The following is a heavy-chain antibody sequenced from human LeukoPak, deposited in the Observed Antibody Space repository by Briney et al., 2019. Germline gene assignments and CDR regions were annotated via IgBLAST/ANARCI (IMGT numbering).Heavy chain of an antibody. Sequence: GGSLRLSCAASGFTFSSYSMNWVRQAPGKGLEWVSSISSSSSYIYYADSVKGRFTISRDNAKNSLYLQMNSLRAEDTAVYYCASWQQLTPIFDYWGQGTLVTVSS. J-gene: IGHJ4*02. D-gene: IGHD6-13*01. CDR1: GFTFSSYS. CDR2: ISSSSSYI. V-gene: IGHV3-21*01. CDR3: ASWQQLTPIFDY.